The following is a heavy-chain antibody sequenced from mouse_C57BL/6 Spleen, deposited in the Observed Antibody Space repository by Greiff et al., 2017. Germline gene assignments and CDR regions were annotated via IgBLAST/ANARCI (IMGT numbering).Heavy chain of an antibody. CDR1: GYTFTSYW. CDR3: ASLYYYGSRSGYFDV. CDR2: IDPSDSYT. V-gene: IGHV1-59*01. D-gene: IGHD1-1*01. J-gene: IGHJ1*03. Sequence: VKLQQPGAELVRPGTSVKLSCKASGYTFTSYWMHWVKQRPGQGLEWIGVIDPSDSYTNYNQKFKGKATLTVDTSSSTAYMQLSSLTSEDSAVYYCASLYYYGSRSGYFDVWGTGTTVTVSS.